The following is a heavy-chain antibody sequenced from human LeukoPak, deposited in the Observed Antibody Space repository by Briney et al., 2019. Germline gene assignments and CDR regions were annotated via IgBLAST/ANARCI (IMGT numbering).Heavy chain of an antibody. Sequence: GGSLRLSCAASGFTFSDYYMSWIRQAPGKGLEWVSYISSSGSTIYYADSVKGRFTISRDNSKNTLYLQMNSLRAEDTAVYYCAKPCRRSSGYYCYDYWGQGTLVTVSS. CDR1: GFTFSDYY. V-gene: IGHV3-11*01. CDR3: AKPCRRSSGYYCYDY. J-gene: IGHJ4*02. CDR2: ISSSGSTI. D-gene: IGHD3-22*01.